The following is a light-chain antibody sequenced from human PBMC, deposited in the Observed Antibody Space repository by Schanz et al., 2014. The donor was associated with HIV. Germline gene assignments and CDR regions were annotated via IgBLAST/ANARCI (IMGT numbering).Light chain of an antibody. CDR2: KVS. Sequence: DVVLTQSPLSLPVTLGQPASISCRSSQSLVHSDGNIYLNWFQQRPGQAPRRLIYKVSNRDSGVPDRFSGSGSGTDFTLKISSVEAEDVGVYYCMQGTDWLRTFGKGTKLEI. CDR3: MQGTDWLRT. J-gene: IGKJ2*01. V-gene: IGKV2-30*02. CDR1: QSLVHSDGNIY.